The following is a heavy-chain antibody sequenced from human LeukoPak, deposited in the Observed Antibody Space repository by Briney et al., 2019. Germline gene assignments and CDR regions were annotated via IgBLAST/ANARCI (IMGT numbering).Heavy chain of an antibody. Sequence: PSETLSLTCTVSGDSISTYYWSWIRQPAGKGLEWIGHIFTSGSTNYNPSLKSRVTISVDTSKNQFSLKLSSVTAADTAVYYCASSRFGELHYWGQGTLVTVSS. CDR3: ASSRFGELHY. J-gene: IGHJ4*02. V-gene: IGHV4-4*09. CDR1: GDSISTYY. D-gene: IGHD3-10*01. CDR2: IFTSGST.